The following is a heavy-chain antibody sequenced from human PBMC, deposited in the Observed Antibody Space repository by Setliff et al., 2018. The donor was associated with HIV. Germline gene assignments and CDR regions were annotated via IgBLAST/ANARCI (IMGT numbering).Heavy chain of an antibody. V-gene: IGHV3-64D*09. J-gene: IGHJ4*02. D-gene: IGHD2-2*01. CDR1: GFTFSSYV. CDR3: VKAVIVVIPADIFDD. Sequence: RGGSLRLSCSAPGFTFSSYVMHWVRQAPGKGLEYVSAISSNGGSTYYADSVKCRFTISRDNSKHTLYLQMSSLRVEDPAVYYCVKAVIVVIPADIFDDWGQGTLVTVSS. CDR2: ISSNGGST.